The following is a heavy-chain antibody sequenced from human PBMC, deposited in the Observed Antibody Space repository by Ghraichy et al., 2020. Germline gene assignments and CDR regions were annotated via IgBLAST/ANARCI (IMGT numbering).Heavy chain of an antibody. J-gene: IGHJ4*02. V-gene: IGHV4-39*01. Sequence: SETLSLTCTVSGGSISSSSYYWGWIRQPPGKGLEWIGSIYYSGSTYYNPSLKSRVIISIDTSKNQFSLKLSSVTAADTAIYYCASQSYYSSGPYYFDYWGQGTLVTVSS. CDR1: GGSISSSSYY. CDR3: ASQSYYSSGPYYFDY. CDR2: IYYSGST. D-gene: IGHD6-19*01.